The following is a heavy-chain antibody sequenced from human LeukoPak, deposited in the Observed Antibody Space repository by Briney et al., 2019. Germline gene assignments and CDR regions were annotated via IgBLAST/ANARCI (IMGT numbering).Heavy chain of an antibody. CDR1: GYTPSALS. CDR3: ATFPYYSSVSFDY. V-gene: IGHV1-24*01. D-gene: IGHD6-19*01. CDR2: FDPEDGRT. Sequence: GASVKVSCKVSGYTPSALSMYCVRHAPGEGLEWMGGFDPEDGRTIYAQKFQGRVTMTGDTSTDTAYMELSSMRAEDTAVYYCATFPYYSSVSFDYWGQGTLVTVSS. J-gene: IGHJ4*02.